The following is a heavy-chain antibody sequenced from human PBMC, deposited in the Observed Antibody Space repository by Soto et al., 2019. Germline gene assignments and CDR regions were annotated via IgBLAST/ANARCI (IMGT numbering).Heavy chain of an antibody. CDR1: GGTFSSYA. J-gene: IGHJ6*02. V-gene: IGHV1-69*01. CDR2: IIPIFGTA. CDR3: ARVESSGWYGGYYYYGMDV. Sequence: QVQLVQSGAEVKKPGSSVKVSCKASGGTFSSYAISWVRQAPGQGLEWMGGIIPIFGTANYAQKFQGRVTITADESTSTAYMELSSVRSEDTAVYYCARVESSGWYGGYYYYGMDVWGQGTTVTVSS. D-gene: IGHD6-19*01.